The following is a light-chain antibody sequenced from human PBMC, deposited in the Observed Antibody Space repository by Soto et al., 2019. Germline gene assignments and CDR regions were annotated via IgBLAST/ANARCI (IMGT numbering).Light chain of an antibody. CDR1: NSNVGDNT. V-gene: IGLV1-44*01. CDR2: SHN. Sequence: QSVLTQPPSASGTPGQKVTISCSGSNSNVGDNTVNWYQQLPGAAPKLLIYSHNQRPSGVPDRFSGSKSGTSASLAISGLQSEDEADYYCAAWDDSLNGPVFGGGTKLTFL. CDR3: AAWDDSLNGPV. J-gene: IGLJ2*01.